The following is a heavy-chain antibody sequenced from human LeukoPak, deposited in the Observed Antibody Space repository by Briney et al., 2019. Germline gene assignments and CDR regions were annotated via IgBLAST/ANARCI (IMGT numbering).Heavy chain of an antibody. V-gene: IGHV6-1*01. J-gene: IGHJ6*02. D-gene: IGHD6-13*01. CDR3: ARNRKGSSWYYYYYYGMDV. CDR2: TYYRSKWYN. Sequence: SQTHSLTCAISGDSVSSNSAAWNWIRQSPSRGLEWLGRTYYRSKWYNDYAVSVKSRITINPDTSKNQFSLQLNSVTPEDTAVYYCARNRKGSSWYYYYYYGMDVWGQGTTVTVSS. CDR1: GDSVSSNSAA.